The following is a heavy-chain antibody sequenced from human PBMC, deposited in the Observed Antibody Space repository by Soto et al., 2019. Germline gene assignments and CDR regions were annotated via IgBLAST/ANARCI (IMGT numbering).Heavy chain of an antibody. D-gene: IGHD2-15*01. CDR3: ARGYCGGGSCYSDDAFDI. CDR2: ISYDGSNK. CDR1: GFTFSSYA. Sequence: GGSLRLSCAASGFTFSSYAMHWVRQAPGKGLEWVAVISYDGSNKYYADSVKGRFTISRDNSKNTLYLQMNSLRAEDTAVYYCARGYCGGGSCYSDDAFDIWGQGTMVTVSS. J-gene: IGHJ3*02. V-gene: IGHV3-30-3*01.